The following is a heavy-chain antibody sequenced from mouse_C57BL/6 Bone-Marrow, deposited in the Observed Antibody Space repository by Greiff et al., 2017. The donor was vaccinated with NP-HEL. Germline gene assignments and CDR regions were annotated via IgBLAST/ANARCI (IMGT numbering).Heavy chain of an antibody. D-gene: IGHD2-4*01. CDR1: GYTFTSYW. Sequence: VQLQQPGAELVRPGSSVKLSCKASGYTFTSYWMHWVKQRPIQGLEWIGNIDPSDSETHYNQKFKDKATLTVDKSSSTAYMQLSSLTSEDSAVYYCASDDYDGYAMDYWGQGTSVTVSS. CDR2: IDPSDSET. CDR3: ASDDYDGYAMDY. V-gene: IGHV1-52*01. J-gene: IGHJ4*01.